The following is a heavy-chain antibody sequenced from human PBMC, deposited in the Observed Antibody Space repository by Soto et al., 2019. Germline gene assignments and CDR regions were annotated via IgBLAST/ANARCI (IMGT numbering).Heavy chain of an antibody. D-gene: IGHD4-17*01. Sequence: SETLSLTCTVSGGSISSSSYYWGWIRQPPGKGLEWIGSIYYSGSTYYNPSLKSRVTISVDTSKNRFSLSLNSVTASDTAVYFCVSQRTTVPTQAYFDYWGPGALVTVSS. CDR2: IYYSGST. V-gene: IGHV4-39*01. J-gene: IGHJ4*02. CDR3: VSQRTTVPTQAYFDY. CDR1: GGSISSSSYY.